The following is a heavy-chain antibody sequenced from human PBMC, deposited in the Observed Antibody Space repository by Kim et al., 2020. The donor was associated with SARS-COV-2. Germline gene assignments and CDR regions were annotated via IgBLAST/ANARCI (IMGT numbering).Heavy chain of an antibody. J-gene: IGHJ4*01. Sequence: GGSLRLSCAASGFTFSTYSMNWVRQAPGRGLEWVSAISSSSIYKYYADSVKGRFTISRDNAKNLMYLQIDGLRAEDTALYYCASTRQTGYVLEGFDYWG. CDR1: GFTFSTYS. CDR2: ISSSSIYK. V-gene: IGHV3-21*01. CDR3: ASTRQTGYVLEGFDY. D-gene: IGHD5-12*01.